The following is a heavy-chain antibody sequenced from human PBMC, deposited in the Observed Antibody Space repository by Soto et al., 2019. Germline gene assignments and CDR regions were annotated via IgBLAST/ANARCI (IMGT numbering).Heavy chain of an antibody. V-gene: IGHV3-72*01. CDR2: SKNKANIYAT. CDR3: VRSGGAADAFHF. CDR1: GFTFSDHY. D-gene: IGHD3-10*01. Sequence: EVQLVESGGGLVQPGGSLRLSCTVSGFTFSDHYMDWVRQAPGKGLEWVGRSKNKANIYATEYAASVKGRFTISRDDSKNSLYLQMNSLKTADTAVYYCVRSGGAADAFHFWGQGTAVTVSS. J-gene: IGHJ3*01.